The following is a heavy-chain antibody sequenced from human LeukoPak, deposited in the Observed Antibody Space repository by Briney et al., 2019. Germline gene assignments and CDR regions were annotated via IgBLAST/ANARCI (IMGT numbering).Heavy chain of an antibody. V-gene: IGHV3-9*01. D-gene: IGHD2-2*01. CDR3: ARSTWGYCSSTSCYGYDNYAFDY. J-gene: IGHJ4*02. CDR1: GFTFDDYA. Sequence: PGRSLRLSCAASGFTFDDYAMHWVRQAPGKGLEWVSGISWNSGSIGYADSVKGRFTISRDNAKNSLYLQMNSLRAEDTALYYCARSTWGYCSSTSCYGYDNYAFDYWGQGTLVTVSS. CDR2: ISWNSGSI.